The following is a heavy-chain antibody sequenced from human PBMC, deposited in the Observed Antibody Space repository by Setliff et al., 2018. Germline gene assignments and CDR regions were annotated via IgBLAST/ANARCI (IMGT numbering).Heavy chain of an antibody. V-gene: IGHV4-38-2*02. Sequence: SETLSLTCTFSGYSISSGYYWGWIRQPPGKGLEWIGSIYHSGSTYYNPSLKSRVTISVDTSKDQFSLKLSSVTAADTAVYYCARGGRGSSMTWGQGTMVTVSS. D-gene: IGHD6-13*01. CDR3: ARGGRGSSMT. J-gene: IGHJ3*01. CDR2: IYHSGST. CDR1: GYSISSGYY.